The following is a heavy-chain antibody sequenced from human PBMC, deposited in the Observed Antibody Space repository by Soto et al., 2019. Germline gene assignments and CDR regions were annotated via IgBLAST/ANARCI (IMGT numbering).Heavy chain of an antibody. J-gene: IGHJ3*02. CDR2: MNPNSGNT. V-gene: IGHV1-8*01. CDR3: ARGLPRDKYYDFWSGYYDALDI. CDR1: GYTFPSYD. D-gene: IGHD3-3*01. Sequence: ASVQVSCMASGYTFPSYDINWVRQAPGQGLEWMGWMNPNSGNTGYAQKFQGRVTMTRNTSISTAYMELNSLRSEDTAVYYCARGLPRDKYYDFWSGYYDALDIWGQGTMVTVSS.